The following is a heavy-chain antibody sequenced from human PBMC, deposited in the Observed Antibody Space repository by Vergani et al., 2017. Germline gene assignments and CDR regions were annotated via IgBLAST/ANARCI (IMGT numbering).Heavy chain of an antibody. D-gene: IGHD3-9*01. V-gene: IGHV3-23*01. CDR1: GFTFSSYA. J-gene: IGHJ4*02. CDR3: AKDKAAGLRYFDWLTPDY. Sequence: EVQLLESGGGLVQPGGSLRLSCAASGFTFSSYATSWVRQAPGKGLEWVSAISGSGGSTYYADSAKGRFTISRDNSKNTLYLQMNSLRAEDTAVYYCAKDKAAGLRYFDWLTPDYWGQGTLVTVSS. CDR2: ISGSGGST.